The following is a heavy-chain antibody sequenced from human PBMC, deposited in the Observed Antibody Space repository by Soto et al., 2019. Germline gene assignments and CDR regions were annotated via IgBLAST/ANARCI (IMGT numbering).Heavy chain of an antibody. CDR2: IIPIIGII. J-gene: IGHJ5*02. CDR1: GGTFSTYT. CDR3: AGDPDSHYNDSHASSYP. Sequence: QVQLVQSGAEVKKPGSSVKVSCKASGGTFSTYTITWVRQAPGQGLEWMGRIIPIIGIINYAQKFQGRVTISADKVTGTAYMELTGLRSDDTAVYYCAGDPDSHYNDSHASSYPWGQVTLVTVSS. V-gene: IGHV1-69*08. D-gene: IGHD4-4*01.